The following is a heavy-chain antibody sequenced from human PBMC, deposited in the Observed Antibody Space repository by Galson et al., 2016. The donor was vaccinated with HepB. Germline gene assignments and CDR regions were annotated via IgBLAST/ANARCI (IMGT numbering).Heavy chain of an antibody. CDR1: GFISSDHW. V-gene: IGHV3-7*01. CDR3: ARGPNYGDRPDYFDS. Sequence: SLRLSCAASGFISSDHWMTWVRQAPGKGLEWVAHIKQGGSETHYVDSVRGRFTISRDDASNSLYLQMNSLRADDTAVYLCARGPNYGDRPDYFDSWGQGSMVTVSS. J-gene: IGHJ4*02. D-gene: IGHD4-17*01. CDR2: IKQGGSET.